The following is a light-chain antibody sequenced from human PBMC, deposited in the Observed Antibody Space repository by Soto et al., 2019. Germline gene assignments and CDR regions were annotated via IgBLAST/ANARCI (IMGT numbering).Light chain of an antibody. CDR3: QQYYSLWT. V-gene: IGKV4-1*01. J-gene: IGKJ1*01. CDR2: WAS. Sequence: DIVMTQSPDSLAVSLGERATINCKSSQSVLYSSNNKNYLAWYQQKPGQPPKLLIYWASTRDSGVPDRFSGSGSGTDFTLTISSLQAEDVAVYYCQQYYSLWTFGQGTKVEIK. CDR1: QSVLYSSNNKNY.